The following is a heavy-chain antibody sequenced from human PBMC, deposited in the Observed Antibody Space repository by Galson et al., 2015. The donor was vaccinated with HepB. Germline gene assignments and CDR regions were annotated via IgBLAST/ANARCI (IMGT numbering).Heavy chain of an antibody. Sequence: SGYTFTSYAMNWVRQAPGHGLELMGWINTNTGNPTYAQGFTGRFVFSLDTSVSTAYLQISSLKAEDTAVYYCARPTAESSGYYGYYYYGMDVWGQGTTVTVSS. CDR3: ARPTAESSGYYGYYYYGMDV. V-gene: IGHV7-4-1*02. CDR2: INTNTGNP. J-gene: IGHJ6*02. D-gene: IGHD3-22*01. CDR1: GYTFTSYA.